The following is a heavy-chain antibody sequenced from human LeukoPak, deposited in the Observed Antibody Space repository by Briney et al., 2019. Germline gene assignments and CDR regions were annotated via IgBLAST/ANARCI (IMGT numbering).Heavy chain of an antibody. D-gene: IGHD3-3*01. V-gene: IGHV1-69*05. CDR1: GGTFSSYA. Sequence: SVKVSCKASGGTFSSYAISWVRQAPGQGLEWMGRIIPIFGTANYAQKFQGRVTITTDESTSTAYMELSSLRSEDTAAYYCAIVFAGVGAFDIWGHGTMVTVSS. CDR2: IIPIFGTA. CDR3: AIVFAGVGAFDI. J-gene: IGHJ3*02.